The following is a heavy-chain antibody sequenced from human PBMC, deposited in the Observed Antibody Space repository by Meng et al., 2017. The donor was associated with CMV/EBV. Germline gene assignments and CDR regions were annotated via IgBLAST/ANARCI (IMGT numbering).Heavy chain of an antibody. CDR1: GFTFSSYS. Sequence: GESLKISCAASGFTFSSYSMNWVRQAPGKGLEWVSSISSSSSYIYYADSVKGRFTISRDNAKNSLYLQMNSLRAEDTAVYYCARRLSTYDFWSGYSSRGMDVWGQGTTVTVSS. V-gene: IGHV3-21*01. D-gene: IGHD3-3*01. J-gene: IGHJ6*02. CDR3: ARRLSTYDFWSGYSSRGMDV. CDR2: ISSSSSYI.